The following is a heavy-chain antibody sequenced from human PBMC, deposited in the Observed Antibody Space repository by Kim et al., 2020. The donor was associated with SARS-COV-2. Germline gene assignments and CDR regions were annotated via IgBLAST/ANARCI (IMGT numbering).Heavy chain of an antibody. CDR3: LGGYYFDY. J-gene: IGHJ4*02. CDR2: IDCGNGDT. Sequence: ASVKVSCKTSGHTFTEDSIHWVRQAPGQRLEWMGGIDCGNGDTIYSQKFQGRVTFTTDTSASTGYMELSSLTSKASAVYYCLGGYYFDYWGQGSRVTVSS. CDR1: GHTFTEDS. V-gene: IGHV1-3*01. D-gene: IGHD2-15*01.